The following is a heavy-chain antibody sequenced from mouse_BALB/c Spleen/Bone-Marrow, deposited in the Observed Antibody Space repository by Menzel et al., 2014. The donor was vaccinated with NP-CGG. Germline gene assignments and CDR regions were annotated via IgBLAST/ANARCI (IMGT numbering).Heavy chain of an antibody. CDR3: ARDYDYAMDY. CDR1: GFTFSDYY. D-gene: IGHD2-12*01. CDR2: ISDGGSYT. J-gene: IGHJ4*01. V-gene: IGHV5-4*02. Sequence: EVKVVESGGGLVKPGGSLKLSCAASGFTFSDYYMYWVCQTPEKRLEWVATISDGGSYTYYPDSVKGRFTISRDNAKNNLYLQMSSLKSEDTAMYYCARDYDYAMDYWGQGTSVTVSS.